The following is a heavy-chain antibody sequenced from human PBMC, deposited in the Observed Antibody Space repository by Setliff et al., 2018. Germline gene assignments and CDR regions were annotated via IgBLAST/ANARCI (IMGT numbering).Heavy chain of an antibody. J-gene: IGHJ4*02. V-gene: IGHV1-46*01. CDR1: GDTFSSYA. D-gene: IGHD3-10*01. CDR2: INPSGGDP. Sequence: ASVKVSCKTSGDTFSSYAITRVRQAPGQGLEWVGGINPSGGDPIYAQMFQGRVTLTRGTSTSTVYMEMSSLTSEDTAVYVCARSFGELLADWGLGTLVTVSS. CDR3: ARSFGELLAD.